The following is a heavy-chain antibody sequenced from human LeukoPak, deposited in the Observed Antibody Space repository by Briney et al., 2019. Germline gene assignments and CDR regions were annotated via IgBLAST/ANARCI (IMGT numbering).Heavy chain of an antibody. CDR1: GFTFSNYA. V-gene: IGHV3-23*01. Sequence: GGSLRLSCAASGFTFSNYAMSWVRQAPGKGLEWVSDINGSGGRTYYADSVKGRFTISRDNSKNTLHLQMNSLRAEDTAVYYCAKNRGLPLWGQGTLVTVSS. CDR2: INGSGGRT. D-gene: IGHD2-15*01. J-gene: IGHJ1*01. CDR3: AKNRGLPL.